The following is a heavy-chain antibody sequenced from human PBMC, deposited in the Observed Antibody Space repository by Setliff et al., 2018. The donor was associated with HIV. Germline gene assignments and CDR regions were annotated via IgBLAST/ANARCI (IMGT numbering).Heavy chain of an antibody. CDR2: ISYDGSNK. CDR3: ARDGGYGTPFDY. D-gene: IGHD1-26*01. J-gene: IGHJ4*02. V-gene: IGHV3-30*07. CDR1: GFTFSSYV. Sequence: GSLRLSCAASGFTFSSYVMHWVRQAPGKGLEWVAVISYDGSNKYYADSVKGRFTISRDNAKNTVYLQMNSLRVEDTGVYHCARDGGYGTPFDYWGQGTPVTVSS.